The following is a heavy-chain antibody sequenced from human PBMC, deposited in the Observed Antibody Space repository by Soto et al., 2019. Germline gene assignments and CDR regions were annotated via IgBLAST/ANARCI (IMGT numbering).Heavy chain of an antibody. J-gene: IGHJ4*02. Sequence: GGSLRLSCAASGFTFNIYSMNWVRQAPGKGLEWVSCISSSSSTIYYADSVKGRFNISRENAKNSLYLQMNSLRDEDTAVYYCARAGYYGSGILLWGQGTLVTVS. CDR1: GFTFNIYS. V-gene: IGHV3-48*02. D-gene: IGHD3-10*01. CDR3: ARAGYYGSGILL. CDR2: ISSSSSTI.